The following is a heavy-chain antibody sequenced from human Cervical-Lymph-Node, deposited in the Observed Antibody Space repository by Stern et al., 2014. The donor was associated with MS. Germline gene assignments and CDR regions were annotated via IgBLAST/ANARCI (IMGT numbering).Heavy chain of an antibody. CDR1: GFTFSNHW. Sequence: EMQLVESGGGLVQPGGSLRLSCAASGFTFSNHWMNWVRQAPGKGLEWVANIKQDGSEDYYVDSVKGRFTISRDNAKNSLYLQMNSLRAEDTAVYYCSRGVQGGFWGQGTLVTVSS. D-gene: IGHD6-25*01. CDR2: IKQDGSED. V-gene: IGHV3-7*01. J-gene: IGHJ4*02. CDR3: SRGVQGGF.